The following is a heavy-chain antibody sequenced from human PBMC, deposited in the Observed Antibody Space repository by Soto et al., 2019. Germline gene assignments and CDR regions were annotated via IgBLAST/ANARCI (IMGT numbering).Heavy chain of an antibody. CDR2: ISPYNGNT. Sequence: HVQLVQSGGELKKPGASVKVSCNTSGYTFNTYFISWVRQAPGQGLEWMGWISPYNGNTKYGEKFQGRVTMTTDTFTRTAYMELRNPRFDDTAVYYCARDTSNSFDYWGQGTLVTVSS. J-gene: IGHJ4*02. V-gene: IGHV1-18*01. D-gene: IGHD2-2*01. CDR1: GYTFNTYF. CDR3: ARDTSNSFDY.